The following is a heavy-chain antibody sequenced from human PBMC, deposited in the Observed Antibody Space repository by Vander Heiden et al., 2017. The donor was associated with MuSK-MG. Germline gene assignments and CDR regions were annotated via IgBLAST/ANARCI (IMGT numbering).Heavy chain of an antibody. CDR1: GFTLSSFT. CDR2: ITSTSSTV. J-gene: IGHJ4*02. CDR3: ARKLYGSGSYLIDY. V-gene: IGHV3-48*01. Sequence: EVQLVESGGGLVQPGGSLRLSCAAYGFTLSSFTMSWVRQAPGKGLEWISYITSTSSTVYYADSVKGRFTISRDNAENSLYLQMNSLRAEDTGVYYCARKLYGSGSYLIDYWGQGTLVTVSS. D-gene: IGHD3-10*01.